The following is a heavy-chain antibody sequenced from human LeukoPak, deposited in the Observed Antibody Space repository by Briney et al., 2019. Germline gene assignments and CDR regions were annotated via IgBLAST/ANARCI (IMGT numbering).Heavy chain of an antibody. CDR2: ISGSGGST. D-gene: IGHD2-15*01. J-gene: IGHJ4*02. CDR1: GFTFSSYV. V-gene: IGHV3-23*01. CDR3: AKCLGGSGVDY. Sequence: PGGSLRLFCAASGFTFSSYVMSWVRQATGKGLEWVSGISGSGGSTYYADSVRGRFTISRDNSKNTLFLQMNSLRVEDTAVYYCAKCLGGSGVDYWGQGTLVTVSS.